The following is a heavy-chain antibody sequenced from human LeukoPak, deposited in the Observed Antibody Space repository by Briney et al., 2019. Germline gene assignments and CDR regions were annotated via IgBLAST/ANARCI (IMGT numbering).Heavy chain of an antibody. Sequence: GESLKISCKASGYSFTSYWIGWVRQMPGKGLEWMGIIDPSDSETRYTPSFQGQVTISVDKSLTTADLQWNGLKALDTAMYYCARQTAMGRSGDYWGQGTLVTVSS. D-gene: IGHD5-18*01. CDR2: IDPSDSET. CDR3: ARQTAMGRSGDY. CDR1: GYSFTSYW. V-gene: IGHV5-51*01. J-gene: IGHJ4*02.